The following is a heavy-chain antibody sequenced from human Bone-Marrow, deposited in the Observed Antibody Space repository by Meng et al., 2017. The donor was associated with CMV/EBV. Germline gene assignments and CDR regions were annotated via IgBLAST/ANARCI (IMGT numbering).Heavy chain of an antibody. J-gene: IGHJ6*02. CDR1: GFTFSSYA. Sequence: GESLKISCAASGFTFSSYAMHWVRQAPGKGLEWVAVISYDGSNKYYADSVKGRFTISRDNSKNTLYLQMNSLRAEDTAVYYCARESYDFWSGYYGLYYYYGMDVWGQGTTVTVSS. CDR3: ARESYDFWSGYYGLYYYYGMDV. V-gene: IGHV3-30*04. CDR2: ISYDGSNK. D-gene: IGHD3-3*01.